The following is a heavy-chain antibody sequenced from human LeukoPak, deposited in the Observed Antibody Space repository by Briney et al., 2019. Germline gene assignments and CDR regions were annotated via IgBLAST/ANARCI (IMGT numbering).Heavy chain of an antibody. D-gene: IGHD3-3*01. V-gene: IGHV4-34*01. CDR3: ARGQFTIFGVVINDFDY. Sequence: PSETLSLTCAVYGGAFSGYYWSWIRQPPGKGLEWIGEINHSGSTNYNPSLKSRVTISVDTSKNQFSLKLSSVTVADTAVYYCARGQFTIFGVVINDFDYWGQGTLVTVSS. J-gene: IGHJ4*02. CDR1: GGAFSGYY. CDR2: INHSGST.